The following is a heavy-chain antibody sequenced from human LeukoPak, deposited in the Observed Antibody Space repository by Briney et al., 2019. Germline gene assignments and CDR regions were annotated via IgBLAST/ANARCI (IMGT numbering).Heavy chain of an antibody. CDR1: GYTFTSYG. Sequence: GASVKVSCKASGYTFTSYGISWVRQAPGQGLEWMGWINPNSGGTNYAQKFQGRVTMTRDTSISTAYMELSRLRSDDTAVYYCASVSGWYAYYYYYMDVWGKGTTVTVSS. J-gene: IGHJ6*03. V-gene: IGHV1-2*02. CDR3: ASVSGWYAYYYYYMDV. CDR2: INPNSGGT. D-gene: IGHD6-19*01.